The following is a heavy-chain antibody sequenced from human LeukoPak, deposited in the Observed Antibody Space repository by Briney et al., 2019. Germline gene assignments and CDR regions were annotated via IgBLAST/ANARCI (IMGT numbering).Heavy chain of an antibody. J-gene: IGHJ4*02. Sequence: SETLSLTCTVSGGSISSSSYYWGWIRQPPGKGLEWIGSIYYRGSTYYNPSLKSRVTISVDTSKNQVSLKLSSVTAADTAVYYCASPNYYDSSGYSGAYYYFDYWGQGTLVTVSS. D-gene: IGHD3-22*01. CDR1: GGSISSSSYY. CDR3: ASPNYYDSSGYSGAYYYFDY. CDR2: IYYRGST. V-gene: IGHV4-39*01.